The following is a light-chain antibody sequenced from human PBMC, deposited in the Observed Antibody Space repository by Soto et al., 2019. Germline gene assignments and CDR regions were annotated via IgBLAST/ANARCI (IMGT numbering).Light chain of an antibody. CDR1: SSNIGNSY. J-gene: IGLJ3*02. Sequence: QSVLTQPPSVSAAPGQKVTMSCSGGSSNIGNSYVSWYQHLPGTAPKLLIYETEKRPSDIPDRFSASKSGTSATLGISGLQTGDEADYYCGTCDSCLSVWVLGGGTKVTVL. CDR3: GTCDSCLSVWV. CDR2: ETE. V-gene: IGLV1-51*02.